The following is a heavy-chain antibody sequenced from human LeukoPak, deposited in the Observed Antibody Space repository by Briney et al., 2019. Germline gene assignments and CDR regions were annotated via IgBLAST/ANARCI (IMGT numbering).Heavy chain of an antibody. J-gene: IGHJ4*02. D-gene: IGHD2-15*01. V-gene: IGHV1-18*01. Sequence: ASVKVSCKASGYTFTSYGISWVRQAPGQGLEWMGWISAYNGNTNYAQKLQGRVTMTRSTSMTTAYMELSSLRSEDTAVYYCARQSLDGGSCYDYWGQGTPVTISS. CDR1: GYTFTSYG. CDR2: ISAYNGNT. CDR3: ARQSLDGGSCYDY.